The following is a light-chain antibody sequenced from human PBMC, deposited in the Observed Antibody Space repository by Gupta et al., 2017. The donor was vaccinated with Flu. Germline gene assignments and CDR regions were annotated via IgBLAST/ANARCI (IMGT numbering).Light chain of an antibody. CDR3: AAWDDSLSGVV. V-gene: IGLV1-47*01. Sequence: RVTISCSGGNSNIGSNYVYWYQQPPGAAPKLLIYRSNQRPSGVPDRFSGSKSGTSASLAISGLRAEDEADYYCAAWDDSLSGVVFGGGTKLTVL. J-gene: IGLJ2*01. CDR1: NSNIGSNY. CDR2: RSN.